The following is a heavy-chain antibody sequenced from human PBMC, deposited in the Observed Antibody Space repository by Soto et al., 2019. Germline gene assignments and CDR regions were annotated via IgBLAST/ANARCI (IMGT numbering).Heavy chain of an antibody. Sequence: GGSLRLSCAASGFTFSSYAMSWVRQAPGKGLEWVSAISGSGGSTYYADSVKGRFTISRDNSKNTLYLQMNSLRDEDTAVYYCAKDAVGYCSSTSCYYFDYWGQGTLVTVSS. CDR3: AKDAVGYCSSTSCYYFDY. CDR2: ISGSGGST. V-gene: IGHV3-23*01. CDR1: GFTFSSYA. J-gene: IGHJ4*02. D-gene: IGHD2-2*01.